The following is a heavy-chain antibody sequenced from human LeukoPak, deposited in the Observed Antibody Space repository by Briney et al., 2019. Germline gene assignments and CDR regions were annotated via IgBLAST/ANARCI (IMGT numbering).Heavy chain of an antibody. CDR2: IYYSGST. V-gene: IGHV4-59*11. J-gene: IGHJ6*03. CDR1: GGSISSHY. D-gene: IGHD5-18*01. CDR3: ARDVQLPPYYYYMDV. Sequence: SETLSLTCTVSGGSISSHYWSWIRQPPGKGLEWIGYIYYSGSTNYNTSLKSRVTISVDTSKNQFSLKLSSVTAADTAVYYCARDVQLPPYYYYMDVWGKGTTVTVSS.